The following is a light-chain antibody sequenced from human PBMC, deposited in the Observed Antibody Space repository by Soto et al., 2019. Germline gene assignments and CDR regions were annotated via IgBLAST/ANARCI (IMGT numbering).Light chain of an antibody. CDR1: SGHSSYA. J-gene: IGLJ2*01. V-gene: IGLV4-69*01. CDR3: QTWGTGNVV. Sequence: QSVLTQSPSASASLEASVKLTCTLSSGHSSYAIAWHQQQPEKGPRYLMKLNSDGSHNKGDGIPDRFSGSSSGAERYLTISSLQSEDEADYYCQTWGTGNVVFGGGTKLTVL. CDR2: LNSDGSH.